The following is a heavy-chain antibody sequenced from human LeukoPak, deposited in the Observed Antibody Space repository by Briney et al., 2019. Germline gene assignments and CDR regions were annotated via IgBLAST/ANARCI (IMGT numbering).Heavy chain of an antibody. CDR3: ARHGYGDSHFDY. Sequence: SETLSLTCTVSGGSISSYYWSWIRQPPGKGLEWIGYIYYSGSTNYNPSLKSRVTISVDTSKNQFSLKLSSVTAADTAVYYCARHGYGDSHFDYWGQGTLVTVSS. CDR2: IYYSGST. J-gene: IGHJ4*02. CDR1: GGSISSYY. V-gene: IGHV4-59*08. D-gene: IGHD4-17*01.